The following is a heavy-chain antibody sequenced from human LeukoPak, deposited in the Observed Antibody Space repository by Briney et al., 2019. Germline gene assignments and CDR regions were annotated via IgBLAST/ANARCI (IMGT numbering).Heavy chain of an antibody. Sequence: ASVKVSCKVSGYTLTELSMHWVRQAPGKGLEWMGCFDPEDGETIYAQKFQGRVTMTEDTSTDTAYMELSSLRSEDTAVYYCATDSGGNYGGNSPFDYWGQGTLVTVSS. CDR1: GYTLTELS. CDR2: FDPEDGET. D-gene: IGHD4-23*01. V-gene: IGHV1-24*01. CDR3: ATDSGGNYGGNSPFDY. J-gene: IGHJ4*02.